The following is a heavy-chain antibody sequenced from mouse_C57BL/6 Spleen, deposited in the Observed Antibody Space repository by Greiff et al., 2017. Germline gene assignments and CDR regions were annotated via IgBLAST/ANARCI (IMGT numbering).Heavy chain of an antibody. CDR3: ARGWVDY. CDR1: GYTFTDYY. V-gene: IGHV1-26*01. CDR2: INPNNGGT. J-gene: IGHJ2*01. Sequence: EVQLQQSGPELVKPGASVKISCKASGYTFTDYYMNWVKQSHGKSLEWIGDINPNNGGTSYNQKFKGKATWTVDKSSSTAYMELRSLTSEDSAVYYCARGWVDYWGQGTTLTVSS. D-gene: IGHD1-1*02.